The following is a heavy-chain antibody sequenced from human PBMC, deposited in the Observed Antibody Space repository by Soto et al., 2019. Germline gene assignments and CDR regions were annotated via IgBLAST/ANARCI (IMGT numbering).Heavy chain of an antibody. CDR3: ARVWGYCSGGSCSHDAFDI. D-gene: IGHD2-15*01. CDR2: MNPNSGNT. J-gene: IGHJ3*02. CDR1: GYTFTSYD. Sequence: QVQLVQSGAEVKKPGASVKVSCKASGYTFTSYDINWVRQATGQGLEWMGWMNPNSGNTGYAQKFQGRVTMTRNTSISTAYMELSSLRSEDTAVYYCARVWGYCSGGSCSHDAFDIWGQGTMLTVSS. V-gene: IGHV1-8*01.